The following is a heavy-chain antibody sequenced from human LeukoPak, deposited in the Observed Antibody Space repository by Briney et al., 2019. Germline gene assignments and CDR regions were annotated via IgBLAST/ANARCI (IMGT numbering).Heavy chain of an antibody. Sequence: PSETLSLTCTVSGGSISSGSYYWSWIRQPAGKGLEWIGRIYTSGSTNYNPSLKSRVTTSVDTSKNQFSLKLSSVTAADTAVYYCARAGYGDSDFDYWGQGTLVTVSS. CDR3: ARAGYGDSDFDY. CDR2: IYTSGST. J-gene: IGHJ4*02. CDR1: GGSISSGSYY. D-gene: IGHD4-17*01. V-gene: IGHV4-61*02.